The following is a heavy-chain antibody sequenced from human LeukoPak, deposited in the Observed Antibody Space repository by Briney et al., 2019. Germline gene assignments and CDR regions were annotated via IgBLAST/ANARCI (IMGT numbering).Heavy chain of an antibody. Sequence: SETLSLTCTVSGGSITSSSYYWGWIRQPPGKGLEWIGSIYYSGSTYYNPSLRSRVAMSLDRANNQFSLSLTSVTAADTAVYYCTRESRPFCPFAYWGQGVLVTVSS. D-gene: IGHD2-2*01. CDR1: GGSITSSSYY. J-gene: IGHJ4*02. CDR2: IYYSGST. V-gene: IGHV4-39*07. CDR3: TRESRPFCPFAY.